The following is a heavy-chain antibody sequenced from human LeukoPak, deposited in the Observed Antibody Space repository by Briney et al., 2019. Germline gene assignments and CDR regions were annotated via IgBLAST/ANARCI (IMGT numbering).Heavy chain of an antibody. CDR1: GFTFGDYA. CDR3: TRDFGY. J-gene: IGHJ4*02. V-gene: IGHV3-49*04. Sequence: GGSLRLSCTASGFTFGDYAMSWVRQAPGKGLEWVGFIRSKAYGGTIEYAASVKGRFTISRDDSKSIAYLQMNSLKTEDTAVYYCTRDFGYWGQGTLVTVSS. CDR2: IRSKAYGGTI.